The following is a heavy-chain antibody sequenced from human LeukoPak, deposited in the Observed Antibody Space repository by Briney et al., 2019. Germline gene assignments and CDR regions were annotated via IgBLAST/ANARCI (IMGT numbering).Heavy chain of an antibody. D-gene: IGHD3-22*01. J-gene: IGHJ4*02. CDR1: GGSISSSSYY. CDR2: IYYSGST. Sequence: SETLSLTCTVSGGSISSSSYYWGWIRQPPGKGLEWIGSIYYSGSTYYNPSLKSRVTISVDTSKNQFSLKLSSVTAADTAVYYCAISYYDSSGYQYYFDYWGQGTLVTVSS. V-gene: IGHV4-39*07. CDR3: AISYYDSSGYQYYFDY.